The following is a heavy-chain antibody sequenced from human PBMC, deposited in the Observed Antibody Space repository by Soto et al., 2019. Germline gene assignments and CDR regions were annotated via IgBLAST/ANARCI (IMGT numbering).Heavy chain of an antibody. V-gene: IGHV1-18*04. Sequence: ASVKVSCKASGYTFTSYGISWVRQAPGQGLEGMGWISAYNGNTNYAQKLQGRVTMTTDTSTSTAYMELRSLRSDATAVYYFPRAGGYCSRRSCLGYYYYYGMDVWGQGTTVTVSS. CDR2: ISAYNGNT. CDR1: GYTFTSYG. J-gene: IGHJ6*02. CDR3: PRAGGYCSRRSCLGYYYYYGMDV. D-gene: IGHD2-15*01.